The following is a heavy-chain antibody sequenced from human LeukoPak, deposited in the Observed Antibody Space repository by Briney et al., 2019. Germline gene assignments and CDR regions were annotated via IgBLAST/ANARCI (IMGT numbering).Heavy chain of an antibody. CDR3: AKLGKADRFHIFPYYFDY. CDR2: LSGSGGST. CDR1: GFTFSSYA. D-gene: IGHD6-6*01. V-gene: IGHV3-23*01. Sequence: PGGSLRLSCAASGFTFSSYAMSCVRQAPGEGLECVSPLSGSGGSTYYADSVKGRFTISRDNTKNTLFLQMNSLRAEDTAVYYCAKLGKADRFHIFPYYFDYWGQGTLVTVSS. J-gene: IGHJ4*02.